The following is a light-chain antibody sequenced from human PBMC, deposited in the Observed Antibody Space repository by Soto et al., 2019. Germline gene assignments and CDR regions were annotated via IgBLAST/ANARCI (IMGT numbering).Light chain of an antibody. CDR3: QQSYSTPWT. Sequence: DIQMTQSPSSLSASVGDRVTITCRASQSISSYLNWYQQKPGKAPKLLIYAASSLQSGVPSRFSGSGSGTDFILTISSLQPKDFATYYCQQSYSTPWTFGQGTKVEIK. CDR2: AAS. CDR1: QSISSY. V-gene: IGKV1-39*01. J-gene: IGKJ1*01.